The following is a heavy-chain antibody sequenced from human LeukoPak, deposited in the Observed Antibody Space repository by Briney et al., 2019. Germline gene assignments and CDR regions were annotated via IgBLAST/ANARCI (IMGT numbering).Heavy chain of an antibody. V-gene: IGHV1-3*01. CDR3: ARDLIRPVGAFDI. J-gene: IGHJ3*02. D-gene: IGHD2-15*01. Sequence: ASVKVSCKASGYTFTSYAMHWVRQAPGQRLEWMGWINAGNGNTKYSQKFQGRVTMTTDTSTSTAYMELRSLRSDDTAVYYCARDLIRPVGAFDIWGQGTMVTVSS. CDR2: INAGNGNT. CDR1: GYTFTSYA.